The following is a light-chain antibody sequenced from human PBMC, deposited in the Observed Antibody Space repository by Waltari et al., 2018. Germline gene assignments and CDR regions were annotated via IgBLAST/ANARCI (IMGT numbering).Light chain of an antibody. V-gene: IGKV1D-12*01. Sequence: QVTQSPSSVSASVGDTVTITCRANQDIRTLLVWNQQEAGKAPKLLIHSASPLQDGVPSRFSGSGSGTEFTLTIDSLQPEDFATYYCEQVHSFPITFGGGTKVEIK. CDR2: SAS. CDR1: QDIRTL. CDR3: EQVHSFPIT. J-gene: IGKJ4*01.